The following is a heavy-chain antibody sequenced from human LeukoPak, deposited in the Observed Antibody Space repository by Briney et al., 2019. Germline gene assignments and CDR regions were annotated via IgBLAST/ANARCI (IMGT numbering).Heavy chain of an antibody. J-gene: IGHJ4*02. CDR2: ISSSSSYI. V-gene: IGHV3-21*01. CDR3: ARDGYYDSSDPFDY. Sequence: PGVSLRLSCAASGFTFSSYSMNWVRQAPGKGLEWVSSISSSSSYIYYADSVKGRFTISRDNAKNSLYLQMNSLRAADTAVYYCARDGYYDSSDPFDYWGQGTLVTVSS. CDR1: GFTFSSYS. D-gene: IGHD3-22*01.